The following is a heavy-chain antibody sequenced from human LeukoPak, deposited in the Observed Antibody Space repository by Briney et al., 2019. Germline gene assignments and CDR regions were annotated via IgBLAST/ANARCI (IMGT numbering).Heavy chain of an antibody. Sequence: GGSLRLSCAASGFTFSSYAMHWVRQAPGKGLEWVAVISYDGSNKYYVDSVKGRFTISRDNSKNTLYLQMNSLRAEDTAVYYCAKDLFLGPPGAFDIWGQGTMVTVSS. D-gene: IGHD2-21*01. CDR3: AKDLFLGPPGAFDI. CDR2: ISYDGSNK. V-gene: IGHV3-30*04. CDR1: GFTFSSYA. J-gene: IGHJ3*02.